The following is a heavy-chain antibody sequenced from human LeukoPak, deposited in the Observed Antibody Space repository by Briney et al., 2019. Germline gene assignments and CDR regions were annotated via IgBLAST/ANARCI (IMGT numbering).Heavy chain of an antibody. Sequence: SVKVSCKASGGTFSSYAISWVRQAPGQGLEWMGRIIPILGIANYAQKFQGRVTITADNSTSAAFMELSSLRSEDTAVYFCAGTLTNVEAYDYWGQGTLVTASS. CDR1: GGTFSSYA. J-gene: IGHJ4*02. CDR3: AGTLTNVEAYDY. D-gene: IGHD1-1*01. CDR2: IIPILGIA. V-gene: IGHV1-69*04.